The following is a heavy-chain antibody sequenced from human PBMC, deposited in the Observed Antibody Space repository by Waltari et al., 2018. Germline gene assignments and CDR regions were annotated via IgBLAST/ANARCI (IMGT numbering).Heavy chain of an antibody. V-gene: IGHV1-2*02. Sequence: QVQLVQSGAEVKKPGASVKVSCKASGYTFTGYYMPWVRQATGQGLEWMGWINPNSGGTNYAQKFQGRVTMTRDTSISTAYMELSRLRSDDTAVYYCARDPSSLWELQLDAFDIWGQGTMVTVSS. D-gene: IGHD1-26*01. J-gene: IGHJ3*02. CDR3: ARDPSSLWELQLDAFDI. CDR2: INPNSGGT. CDR1: GYTFTGYY.